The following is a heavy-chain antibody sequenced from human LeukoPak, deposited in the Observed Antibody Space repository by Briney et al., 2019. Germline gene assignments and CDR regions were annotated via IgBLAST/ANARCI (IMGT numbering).Heavy chain of an antibody. CDR3: ARDRQCRGTATWSAFDS. CDR2: IGISGLT. Sequence: GGSLRLSCAASGVAFDMDMINWVREAPGKGLEWISTIGISGLTYYTDPVRGGFTISRDRTPNSIYMYMRGVRAEKTAVYYCARDRQCRGTATWSAFDSWGQKTPLTVSS. V-gene: IGHV3-21*06. D-gene: IGHD2-8*02. J-gene: IGHJ4*02. CDR1: GVAFDMDM.